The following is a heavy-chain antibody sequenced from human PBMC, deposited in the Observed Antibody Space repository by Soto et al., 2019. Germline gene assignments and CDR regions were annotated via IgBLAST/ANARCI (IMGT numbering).Heavy chain of an antibody. D-gene: IGHD3-10*02. CDR3: SRQMFSPDNH. J-gene: IGHJ5*02. Sequence: SLRLSCAASGFTFSGSAIHRVRQASGKGLEWLGLIRSKANNYATAYGASVKGRFTISRDDSKNTAYLQMNSLKTEDTAIYYCSRQMFSPDNHWGQGTLVTVSS. CDR1: GFTFSGSA. CDR2: IRSKANNYAT. V-gene: IGHV3-73*01.